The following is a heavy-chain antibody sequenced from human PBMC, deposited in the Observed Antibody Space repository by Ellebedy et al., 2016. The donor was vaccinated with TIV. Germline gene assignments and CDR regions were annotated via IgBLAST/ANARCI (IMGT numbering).Heavy chain of an antibody. D-gene: IGHD2-2*01. J-gene: IGHJ4*02. CDR1: GYSFTSYW. Sequence: GESLKISCKGSGYSFTSYWIGWVRQAPGQGLEWMGWISADNGNTNYAQKLQGRVTMTTDTSTSTAYMELRSLRSDDTAVYYCARDRPLLRVVANDYWGQGTLVTVSS. V-gene: IGHV1-18*04. CDR2: ISADNGNT. CDR3: ARDRPLLRVVANDY.